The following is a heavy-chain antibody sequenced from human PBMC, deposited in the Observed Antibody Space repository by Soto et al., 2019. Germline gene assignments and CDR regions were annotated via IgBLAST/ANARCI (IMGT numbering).Heavy chain of an antibody. CDR1: GFTFSSFW. D-gene: IGHD1-26*01. CDR2: TNEDGSDK. Sequence: GGSLRLSCAASGFTFSSFWVSWVRQTPGKGLEWVAHTNEDGSDKYYVDSVKGRFTISRDNPKNSLSLQMNSLRAEDTALYYCVSWSSGNYGPHYNYWGQGALVTVS. J-gene: IGHJ4*02. V-gene: IGHV3-7*01. CDR3: VSWSSGNYGPHYNY.